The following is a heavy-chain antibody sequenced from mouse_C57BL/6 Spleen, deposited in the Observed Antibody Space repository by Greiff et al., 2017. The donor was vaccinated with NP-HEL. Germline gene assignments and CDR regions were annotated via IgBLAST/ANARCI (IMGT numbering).Heavy chain of an antibody. CDR3: HYSNYSWFAY. CDR2: IDPETGGT. Sequence: QVQLKESGAELVRPGASVTLSCKASGYTFTDYEMHWVKQTPVHGLEWIGAIDPETGGTAYNQKFKGKAILTADKSSSTAYMELRSLTSEDSAVYYCHYSNYSWFAYWGQGTLVTVSA. CDR1: GYTFTDYE. V-gene: IGHV1-15*01. J-gene: IGHJ3*01. D-gene: IGHD2-5*01.